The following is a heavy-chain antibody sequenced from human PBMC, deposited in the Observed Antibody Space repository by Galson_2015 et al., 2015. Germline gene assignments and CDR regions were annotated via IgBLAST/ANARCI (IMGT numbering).Heavy chain of an antibody. Sequence: SLRLSCAASGFTFSSYAMHWVRQAPGKGLEYVSAISSNGGSTYYADSVKGRFTISRDNSKNTLYLQMCSLRAEDTAVYYCVIQGLYSSSLHWGQGTLVTVSS. D-gene: IGHD6-13*01. J-gene: IGHJ4*02. V-gene: IGHV3-64D*06. CDR1: GFTFSSYA. CDR3: VIQGLYSSSLH. CDR2: ISSNGGST.